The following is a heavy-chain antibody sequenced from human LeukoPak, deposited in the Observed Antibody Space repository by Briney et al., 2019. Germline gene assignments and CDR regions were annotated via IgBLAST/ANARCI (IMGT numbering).Heavy chain of an antibody. J-gene: IGHJ4*02. CDR3: ARGFDNLGSGWYSY. V-gene: IGHV3-74*01. D-gene: IGHD6-19*01. CDR1: GFTFSTYW. CDR2: INPDGSRT. Sequence: GGSLRLSCAVSGFTFSTYWIHWVRQAPGMGLVWVSRINPDGSRTDYADSVKGRFTISRDNAKKSLYLHMNSLRAEDTAIYYCARGFDNLGSGWYSYWGRGTLVTVSS.